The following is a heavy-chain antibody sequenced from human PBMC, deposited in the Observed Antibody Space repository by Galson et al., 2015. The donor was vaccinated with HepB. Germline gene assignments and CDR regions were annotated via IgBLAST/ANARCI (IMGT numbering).Heavy chain of an antibody. CDR2: IYSGGST. CDR3: ARAILSLRIAVAGPVYGMDV. CDR1: GFTVSSNY. Sequence: SLRLSCAASGFTVSSNYMSWVRQAPGKGLEWVSVIYSGGSTYYADSVKGRFTISRDNSKNTLYLQMNSLRAEDTAVYYLARAILSLRIAVAGPVYGMDVWGQGTTVTVSS. J-gene: IGHJ6*02. D-gene: IGHD6-19*01. V-gene: IGHV3-66*01.